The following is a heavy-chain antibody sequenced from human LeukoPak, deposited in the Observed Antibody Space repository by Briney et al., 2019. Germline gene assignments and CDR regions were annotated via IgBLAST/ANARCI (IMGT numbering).Heavy chain of an antibody. J-gene: IGHJ5*02. Sequence: GGSLRLSCAASGFTVSSNYMTWVRQAPGKGLEWLSVIYSDGSTYYADSVKGRFTVSRDNSKNTLYLQMNSLRAEDTAVYYCAKSGVRGTTTPHWFDPWGQGTLVTVSS. V-gene: IGHV3-53*01. CDR2: IYSDGST. D-gene: IGHD3-10*01. CDR1: GFTVSSNY. CDR3: AKSGVRGTTTPHWFDP.